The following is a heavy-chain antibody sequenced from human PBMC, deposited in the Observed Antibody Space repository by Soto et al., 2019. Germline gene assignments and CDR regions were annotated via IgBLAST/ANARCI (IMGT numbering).Heavy chain of an antibody. CDR2: IRSKANSYAT. V-gene: IGHV3-73*01. Sequence: EVQLVESGGDLVQPGGSLKLSCAASGLTFSASAMHWDRQSSGKGLVWIGRIRSKANSYATEYAASVKGRSTITRDDSKNTAYLQMNRLKTEDTGVYYCTRLNYYDRRGVGGMDVWGQGTTVTVS. D-gene: IGHD3-22*01. CDR3: TRLNYYDRRGVGGMDV. J-gene: IGHJ6*02. CDR1: GLTFSASA.